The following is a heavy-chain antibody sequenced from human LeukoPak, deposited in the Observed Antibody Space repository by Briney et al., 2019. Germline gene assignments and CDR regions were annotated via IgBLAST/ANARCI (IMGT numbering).Heavy chain of an antibody. Sequence: GGSLRLSCAAPGFTFSSYAMSWVRQAPGKGLEWVSAIRGSGGSTYYADSVKGRFTISRDNSKNTLYLQMNSLRAEDTAVYYCARDFRSRYDYVWGSYRHDAFDIWGQGTMVTVSS. CDR2: IRGSGGST. V-gene: IGHV3-23*01. D-gene: IGHD3-16*02. J-gene: IGHJ3*02. CDR1: GFTFSSYA. CDR3: ARDFRSRYDYVWGSYRHDAFDI.